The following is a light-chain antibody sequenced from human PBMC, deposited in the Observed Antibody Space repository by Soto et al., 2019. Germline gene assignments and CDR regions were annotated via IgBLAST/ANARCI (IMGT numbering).Light chain of an antibody. J-gene: IGKJ4*01. CDR3: QHYNNWPLT. CDR1: QSVSSN. CDR2: ATS. Sequence: EIVMTQSPATLSVSPGERASLSCRASQSVSSNLAWYQQKPGQTPRLLIYATSTRATGIPARFSGSGSGTECTLTISSLQSEDFAVYYCQHYNNWPLTFGGGTKVEIK. V-gene: IGKV3-15*01.